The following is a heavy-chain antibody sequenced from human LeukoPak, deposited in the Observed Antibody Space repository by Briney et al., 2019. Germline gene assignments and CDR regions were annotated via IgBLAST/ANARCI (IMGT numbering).Heavy chain of an antibody. D-gene: IGHD6-6*01. CDR1: GFTFSSYG. V-gene: IGHV3-30*02. Sequence: GGSLRLSCAASGFTFSSYGMHWVRQAPGKGLEWVAFIRYDGSNKYYADSVKGRFTISRDNSKNTLYLQMNSLRAEDTAVYYCAKDRSSSSKKAPYYYYYMDVWGKGTTVTVSS. J-gene: IGHJ6*03. CDR2: IRYDGSNK. CDR3: AKDRSSSSKKAPYYYYYMDV.